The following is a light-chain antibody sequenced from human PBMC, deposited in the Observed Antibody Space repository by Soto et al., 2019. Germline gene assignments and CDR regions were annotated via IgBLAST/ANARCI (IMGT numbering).Light chain of an antibody. Sequence: SALTQPASVSGSPGQSITISCTGTSSDVGGYNFVSWYQQHPGKVPKLMIFDVNRRPSGVSDRFSGSKSGNTASLTISGLQAEDEGDYYCCSYTSSSIHVFGSGTKVTVL. CDR2: DVN. J-gene: IGLJ1*01. CDR3: CSYTSSSIHV. V-gene: IGLV2-14*03. CDR1: SSDVGGYNF.